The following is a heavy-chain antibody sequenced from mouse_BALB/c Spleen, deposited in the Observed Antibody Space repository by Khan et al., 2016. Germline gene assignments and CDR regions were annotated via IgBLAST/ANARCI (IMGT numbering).Heavy chain of an antibody. V-gene: IGHV4-1*02. D-gene: IGHD1-1*01. CDR3: ARAGYYGYLAY. J-gene: IGHJ3*01. Sequence: EVQLQESGGGLVQPGGSLKLSCAASGFDFRRYWMSWVRQAPGKGLEWIGEINPDSRTINYSPSLKDKFPISRANAKSTLYLQMSKVRSEDTALYYCARAGYYGYLAYWGQGTLVSVSA. CDR1: GFDFRRYW. CDR2: INPDSRTI.